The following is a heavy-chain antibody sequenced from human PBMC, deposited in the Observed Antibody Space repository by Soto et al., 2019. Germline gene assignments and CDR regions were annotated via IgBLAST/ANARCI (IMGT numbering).Heavy chain of an antibody. CDR1: GGSISSYY. CDR3: ARSPYYSNFDY. V-gene: IGHV4-59*01. J-gene: IGHJ4*02. D-gene: IGHD4-4*01. Sequence: SSETLSLTCTVSGGSISSYYWSWIRQPPGKGLEWIGYIYYSGSTNYNPSLKSRVTISVDTSKNQFSLKLSSVTAADTAVYYCARSPYYSNFDYWGQGTLVTVS. CDR2: IYYSGST.